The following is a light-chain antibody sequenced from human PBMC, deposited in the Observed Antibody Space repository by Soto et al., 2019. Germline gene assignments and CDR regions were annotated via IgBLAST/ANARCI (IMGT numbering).Light chain of an antibody. CDR3: LLAYNGRRI. V-gene: IGLV7-46*01. J-gene: IGLJ2*01. CDR1: TGAVTSGHY. Sequence: QAEVTQESSLTVSPGGTVTLTCGSSTGAVTSGHYPYWFQQKPGQAPRTLIYDTSNTHSWTPARFSGSLLGGKAALTLSGAQPEDEAEYYCLLAYNGRRIFGGGTKLTVL. CDR2: DTS.